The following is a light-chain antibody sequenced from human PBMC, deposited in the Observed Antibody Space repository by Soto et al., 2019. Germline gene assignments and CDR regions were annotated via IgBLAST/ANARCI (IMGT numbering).Light chain of an antibody. J-gene: IGKJ1*01. Sequence: DIQMTQSPSSLSASVGDRVTITCQASQNINNYLNWYQQKPGRAPKLLIYDASNLEAGVPSRFSGSGSGTEFTLIISGLQPDDSATYYCQQYTNTNNTWMFGQGTKV. CDR2: DAS. CDR1: QNINNY. CDR3: QQYTNTNNTWM. V-gene: IGKV1-33*01.